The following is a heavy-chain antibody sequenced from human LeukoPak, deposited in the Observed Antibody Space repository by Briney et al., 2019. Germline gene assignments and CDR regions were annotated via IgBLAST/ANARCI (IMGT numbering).Heavy chain of an antibody. J-gene: IGHJ4*02. Sequence: TSETLSLTCAVYGGSFSGYYWSWIRQPPGKGLEWIGEINHSGSTNYNPSLKSRVTISVDTSKNQFSLKLSSVTAADTAVYYCARERGYGGKVYPYWGQGTLVTVSS. CDR1: GGSFSGYY. V-gene: IGHV4-34*01. D-gene: IGHD4-23*01. CDR3: ARERGYGGKVYPY. CDR2: INHSGST.